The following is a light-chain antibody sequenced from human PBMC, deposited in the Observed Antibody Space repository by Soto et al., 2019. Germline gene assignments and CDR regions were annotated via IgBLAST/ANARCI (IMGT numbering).Light chain of an antibody. Sequence: QSALTQPASVSGSPGQSITISCTGTSSDVGSYKYVSWYLQYPGKAPKLMIYEVSNRPIGVSNRFSGSKSGNTASLTISGLQAEDEADYFCSSYTGSGTNVFGTGTKVTVL. CDR2: EVS. CDR1: SSDVGSYKY. J-gene: IGLJ1*01. CDR3: SSYTGSGTNV. V-gene: IGLV2-14*01.